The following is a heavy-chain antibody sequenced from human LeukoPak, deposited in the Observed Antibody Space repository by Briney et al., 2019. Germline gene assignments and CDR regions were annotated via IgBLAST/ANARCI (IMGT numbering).Heavy chain of an antibody. CDR1: GGSISSYY. D-gene: IGHD1-26*01. V-gene: IGHV4-59*01. CDR3: ARADSGSYGPVDY. Sequence: KPSETLSLTCTVSGGSISSYYWSWIRQPPGKGLKWIGYIYYSGSTNYNPSLKSRVTISVDTSKNQFSLKLSSVTAADTAVYFCARADSGSYGPVDYWGQGTLVTVSS. J-gene: IGHJ4*02. CDR2: IYYSGST.